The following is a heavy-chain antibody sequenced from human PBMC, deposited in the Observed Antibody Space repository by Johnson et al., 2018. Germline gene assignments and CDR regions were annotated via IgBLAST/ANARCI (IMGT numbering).Heavy chain of an antibody. V-gene: IGHV4-59*01. CDR3: ARFPRSYDFWSLCFDY. CDR1: NDSIRNFH. CDR2: IPYNGPA. J-gene: IGHJ4*02. D-gene: IGHD3-3*01. Sequence: QVQLQESGPGLVKPSVTLSLTCTVSNDSIRNFHWSWMRPPPGKGLEWIGDIPYNGPANDNTPPTSRVTLSIYTSKNQFSLNLKSVTAADTAVYYWARFPRSYDFWSLCFDYWGQGTLVAVSS.